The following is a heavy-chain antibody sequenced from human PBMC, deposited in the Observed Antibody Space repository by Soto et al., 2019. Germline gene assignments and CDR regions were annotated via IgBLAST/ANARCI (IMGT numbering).Heavy chain of an antibody. J-gene: IGHJ2*01. D-gene: IGHD4-17*01. CDR2: INPGNGNT. CDR3: ARGASSVTTFYFDL. V-gene: IGHV1-3*01. Sequence: QVQVVQSGAEVKKPGASVKVSCKASGYTFTSYAMHWVRQAPGQRLEWMGWINPGNGNTKNSQKFQGRVTITRDTFASTAYMELSSLRSEETAVYSCARGASSVTTFYFDLWGRGTLVTVSS. CDR1: GYTFTSYA.